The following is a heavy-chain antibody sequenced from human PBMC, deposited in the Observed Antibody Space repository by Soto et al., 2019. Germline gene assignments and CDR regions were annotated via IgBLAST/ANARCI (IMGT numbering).Heavy chain of an antibody. CDR3: AKVTKRAAAGRYEYYKYGMDV. CDR1: GFAFSTSA. V-gene: IGHV3-23*01. Sequence: EVQLLESGGALEHPGGSLRLSCAASGFAFSTSAMTWVRQAPGKGLEWVSVISGSGGSSYYAASVKGRFTISRDNSKNTLYLQMNGLRAEDTALYYCAKVTKRAAAGRYEYYKYGMDVWGQGTTVTVSS. J-gene: IGHJ6*02. CDR2: ISGSGGSS. D-gene: IGHD6-13*01.